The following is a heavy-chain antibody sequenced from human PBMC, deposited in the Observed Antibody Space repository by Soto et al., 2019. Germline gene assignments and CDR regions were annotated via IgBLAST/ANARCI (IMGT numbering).Heavy chain of an antibody. V-gene: IGHV4-59*08. J-gene: IGHJ4*02. CDR2: IYYSGST. Sequence: QVQLQESGPGLVKPSETLSLTCTVSGGCISSYYWSWIRQPPGKGLEWIGYIYYSGSTNYNPSLKSRVTISVNTSKNQFSLKLSSVTAADTAVYHCARLGYSGYDYYFDYWGQGILVTVSS. CDR1: GGCISSYY. D-gene: IGHD5-12*01. CDR3: ARLGYSGYDYYFDY.